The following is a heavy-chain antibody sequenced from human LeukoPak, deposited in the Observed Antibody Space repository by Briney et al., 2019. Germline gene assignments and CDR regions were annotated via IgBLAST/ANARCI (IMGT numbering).Heavy chain of an antibody. D-gene: IGHD2-2*01. V-gene: IGHV3-15*01. CDR2: IKSKTDGGTT. J-gene: IGHJ4*02. Sequence: PGGSLRLSCAASGFTSSNAWMSWVRQAPGKGLEWVGRIKSKTDGGTTDYAAPVKGRFTISRDDSKNTLYLQMNSLKTEDTAVYYCTTVSVVVPAAPPSWGQGTLVTVSS. CDR3: TTVSVVVPAAPPS. CDR1: GFTSSNAW.